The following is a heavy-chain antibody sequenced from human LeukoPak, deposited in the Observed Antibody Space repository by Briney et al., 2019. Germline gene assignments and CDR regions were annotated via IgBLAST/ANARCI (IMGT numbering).Heavy chain of an antibody. J-gene: IGHJ4*02. V-gene: IGHV4-59*01. CDR1: SGPISSYY. CDR3: ARTTTPFDD. Sequence: PSETLSLTCTLSSGPISSYYSRWVPQPPARGLEWIGYVSYDRSTNYSPSLKSRVTISLYTSKNQYSLNLSSVTTADTPVYSCARTTTPFDDWGQGTLVTVSS. D-gene: IGHD4-11*01. CDR2: VSYDRST.